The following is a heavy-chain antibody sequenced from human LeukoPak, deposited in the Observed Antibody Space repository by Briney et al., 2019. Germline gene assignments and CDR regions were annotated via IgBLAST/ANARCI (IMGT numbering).Heavy chain of an antibody. J-gene: IGHJ6*03. CDR1: GGSFSGYH. CDR2: INHSGST. V-gene: IGHV4-34*01. Sequence: SETLSLTCAVYGGSFSGYHWSWIRQPPGKGLEWIGEINHSGSTNYNPSLKSRVTISVDTSKNQFSLKLSSVTAADTAVYYCASLTGPGSSWNYYYYMDVWGKGTTVTISS. D-gene: IGHD6-13*01. CDR3: ASLTGPGSSWNYYYYMDV.